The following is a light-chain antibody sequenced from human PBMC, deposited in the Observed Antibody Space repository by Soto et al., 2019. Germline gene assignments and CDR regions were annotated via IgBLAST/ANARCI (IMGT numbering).Light chain of an antibody. Sequence: ETVLTQSPGTLSLSPGERATLSCRASQTIRSNYLAWYRQTPGQAPRLLIYGASNRATGIADRFSGSGSGTDFTRIISRLEPEDCALYYCQQYGSSPWTLGQGTKVEIK. V-gene: IGKV3-20*01. J-gene: IGKJ1*01. CDR3: QQYGSSPWT. CDR2: GAS. CDR1: QTIRSNY.